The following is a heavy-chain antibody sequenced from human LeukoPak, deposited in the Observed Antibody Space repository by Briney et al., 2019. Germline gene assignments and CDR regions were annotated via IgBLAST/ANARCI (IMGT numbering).Heavy chain of an antibody. V-gene: IGHV4-34*01. CDR3: ARHARRVTMVRGAHFAY. J-gene: IGHJ4*02. CDR1: GGSFSGYY. Sequence: SETLSLTCAVYGGSFSGYYWSWIRQPPGKGLEWIGEINHSGSTNYNPSLKSRVTISVDTSKNQFSLKLSSVTAADTAVYYCARHARRVTMVRGAHFAYWGQGTLVTVSS. CDR2: INHSGST. D-gene: IGHD3-10*01.